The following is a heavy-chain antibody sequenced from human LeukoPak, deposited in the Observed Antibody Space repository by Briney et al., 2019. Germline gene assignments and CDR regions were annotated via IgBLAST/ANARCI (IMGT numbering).Heavy chain of an antibody. Sequence: ASVKVSCKASGYTFTSYGISWVRQAPGQGLEWMGIINPSGGSTSYAQKFQGRVTMTRDTSTGTVYMELSSLRSEDTAVYYCARDREYSSGWYTRGWFDPWGQGTLVTVSS. CDR2: INPSGGST. V-gene: IGHV1-46*01. D-gene: IGHD6-19*01. CDR1: GYTFTSYG. J-gene: IGHJ5*02. CDR3: ARDREYSSGWYTRGWFDP.